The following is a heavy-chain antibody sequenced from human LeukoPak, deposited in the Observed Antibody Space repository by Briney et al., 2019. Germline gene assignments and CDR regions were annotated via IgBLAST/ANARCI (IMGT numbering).Heavy chain of an antibody. Sequence: KTGGSLRPSCAASGFTFIDSFMNWIREAPGKGLEWLSYISHSGSNLDYAESVRGRFTISRDNANHSLYLQINSLRAEDTAVYNCARAGSSGVPDYWGREPWSQSPQ. J-gene: IGHJ4*02. CDR2: ISHSGSNL. V-gene: IGHV3-11*01. CDR1: GFTFIDSF. D-gene: IGHD2-15*01. CDR3: ARAGSSGVPDY.